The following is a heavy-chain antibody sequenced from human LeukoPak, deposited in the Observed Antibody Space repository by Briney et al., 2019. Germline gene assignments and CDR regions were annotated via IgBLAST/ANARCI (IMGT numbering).Heavy chain of an antibody. J-gene: IGHJ3*02. V-gene: IGHV4-59*01. CDR2: IHYSGNT. Sequence: SEALSLTCTVSGGSISSSYWSWIRQPPGKGLEGIGYIHYSGNTNYNPSLKSRVTISVDTSKNQFFLKLSSATAAAKAVYYCARDVRYHFDAFDIWGQGTMVTVSS. D-gene: IGHD2-2*01. CDR3: ARDVRYHFDAFDI. CDR1: GGSISSSY.